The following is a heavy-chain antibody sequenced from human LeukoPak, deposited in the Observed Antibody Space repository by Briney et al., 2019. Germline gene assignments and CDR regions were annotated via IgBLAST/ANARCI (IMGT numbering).Heavy chain of an antibody. J-gene: IGHJ6*03. CDR2: TRYDGSEK. D-gene: IGHD3-10*01. V-gene: IGHV3-30*02. CDR3: ARRGITMVRGVIINWSYYYMDV. Sequence: GGSLRLSCEASGFNFSTYGMHWVRQAPGKGLEWVAFTRYDGSEKYYADSVKGRFTVSRDNSKNTLYLQMNSLRGDDTAVYYCARRGITMVRGVIINWSYYYMDVWGKGTTVTISS. CDR1: GFNFSTYG.